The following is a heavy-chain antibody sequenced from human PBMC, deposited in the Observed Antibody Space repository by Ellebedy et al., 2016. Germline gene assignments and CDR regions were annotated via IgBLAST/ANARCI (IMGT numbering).Heavy chain of an antibody. Sequence: GESLKISCAASGFTVSSNYMNWVHQAPGKGLEWVSVIYSGGSTYYADSVKGRFTISRDSSKNTLYLQMNSLRAEDTAVYYCAKSRGELIATFDYWGQGTLVTVSS. CDR3: AKSRGELIATFDY. CDR1: GFTVSSNY. D-gene: IGHD1-26*01. V-gene: IGHV3-53*05. J-gene: IGHJ4*02. CDR2: IYSGGST.